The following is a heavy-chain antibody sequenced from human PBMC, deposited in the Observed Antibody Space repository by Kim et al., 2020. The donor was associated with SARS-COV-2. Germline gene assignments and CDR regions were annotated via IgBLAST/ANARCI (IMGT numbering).Heavy chain of an antibody. J-gene: IGHJ6*02. Sequence: YAQKCQGRVTMTRDTSISTAYMELSRLRSDDTAVYYCARRAAAYFGMDVWGQGTTVTFSS. D-gene: IGHD6-13*01. V-gene: IGHV1-2*02. CDR3: ARRAAAYFGMDV.